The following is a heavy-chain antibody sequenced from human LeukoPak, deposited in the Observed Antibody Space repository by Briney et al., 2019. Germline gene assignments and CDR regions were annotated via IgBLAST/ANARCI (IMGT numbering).Heavy chain of an antibody. J-gene: IGHJ4*02. D-gene: IGHD3-3*02. Sequence: GGSLRLSCAASGFTFSSYWMSWVRQAPGKGLEWVANIKQDGSEKYYVDSVKGRFTISRDNAKNLLYLQMNSLGAEDTAVYYCVRTSRSISSDYWGQGTQVTVSS. V-gene: IGHV3-7*01. CDR2: IKQDGSEK. CDR3: VRTSRSISSDY. CDR1: GFTFSSYW.